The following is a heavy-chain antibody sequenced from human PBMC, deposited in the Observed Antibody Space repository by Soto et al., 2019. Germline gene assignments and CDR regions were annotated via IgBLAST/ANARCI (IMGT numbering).Heavy chain of an antibody. D-gene: IGHD3-10*01. J-gene: IGHJ4*02. Sequence: EVQLVESGGGLVKPGGSLRLSCAASGFSFSSYSMNWVRQAPGKGLEWVSCISSSSGYIYYADSVKGRFTISRDNAENSLDLQMNSLRAEDSAVYYCATTPGVPGVWGQVTLVTVSS. CDR1: GFSFSSYS. V-gene: IGHV3-21*01. CDR3: ATTPGVPGV. CDR2: ISSSSGYI.